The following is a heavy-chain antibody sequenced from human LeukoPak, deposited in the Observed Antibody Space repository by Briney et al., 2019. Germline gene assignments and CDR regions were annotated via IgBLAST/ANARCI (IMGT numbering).Heavy chain of an antibody. CDR2: ISYDGSNK. D-gene: IGHD1-7*01. CDR3: ASKLVLSN. CDR1: GCTFSSYA. Sequence: GGSLRFTCAASGCTFSSYAMRWVRQAPGKGQEWVAVISYDGSNKYYADSVKGRFTISRDNSKNTLYLQMNSLRAEDTAVYYCASKLVLSNWGQGTLVTVSS. J-gene: IGHJ4*02. V-gene: IGHV3-30*04.